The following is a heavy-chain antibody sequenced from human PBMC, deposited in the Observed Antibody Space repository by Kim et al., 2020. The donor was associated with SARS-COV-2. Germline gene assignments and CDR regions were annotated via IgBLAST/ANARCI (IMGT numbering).Heavy chain of an antibody. CDR2: IYYSGST. D-gene: IGHD1-26*01. V-gene: IGHV4-31*03. J-gene: IGHJ4*02. CDR1: GGSISSGGYY. CDR3: ARSRWRGSSDY. Sequence: SETLSLTRTVSGGSISSGGYYWSWIRQHPGKGLEWIGYIYYSGSTYYNPSLKSRVTISVDTSKNQFSLKLSSVTAADTAVYYCARSRWRGSSDYWGQGTLVTVSS.